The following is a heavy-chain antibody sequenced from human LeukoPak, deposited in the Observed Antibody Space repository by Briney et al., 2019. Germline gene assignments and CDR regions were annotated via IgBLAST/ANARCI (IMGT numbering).Heavy chain of an antibody. D-gene: IGHD1-14*01. CDR3: ARDTGPTTFDS. J-gene: IGHJ5*01. CDR2: ISKDGSIK. CDR1: GFSFSTSA. V-gene: IGHV3-30-3*01. Sequence: GGSLRLSCAASGFSFSTSAMRWVRQAPGKSLEWVSVISKDGSIKSYADSVKGRLTISRDNSENMLYLNLNSLKTEDTAVYYCARDTGPTTFDSWGQGTLVTVSS.